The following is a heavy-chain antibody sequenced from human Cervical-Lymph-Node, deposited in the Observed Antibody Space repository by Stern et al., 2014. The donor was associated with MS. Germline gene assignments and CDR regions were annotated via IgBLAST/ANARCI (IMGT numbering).Heavy chain of an antibody. CDR2: IYPSGGST. CDR1: GYTFTTYY. V-gene: IGHV1-46*01. J-gene: IGHJ3*01. Sequence: QVQLMQSGAEVKKPGASVKVSCKASGYTFTTYYMHWVRQAPGQGLEWMGMIYPSGGSTSYAPKFQGRVTMTRDTSTSTIYMELSSLRSEDTAIYYCARDRFAFDFWGQGTMVTVSS. CDR3: ARDRFAFDF.